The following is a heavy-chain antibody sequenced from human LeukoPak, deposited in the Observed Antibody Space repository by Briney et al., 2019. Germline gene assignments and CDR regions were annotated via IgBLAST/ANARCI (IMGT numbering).Heavy chain of an antibody. V-gene: IGHV4-31*03. J-gene: IGHJ4*02. D-gene: IGHD6-13*01. CDR3: ARTVITAAAFDL. CDR1: GGSISNGGDY. CDR2: IHNSGGT. Sequence: PSETLSLTCSVSGGSISNGGDYWSWVRQNPGRGLEWIGNIHNSGGTYNNPSRKSRGSISVDTSKNHLSLKLSSVTAADTAVYYCARTVITAAAFDLWGQGTLVTVSS.